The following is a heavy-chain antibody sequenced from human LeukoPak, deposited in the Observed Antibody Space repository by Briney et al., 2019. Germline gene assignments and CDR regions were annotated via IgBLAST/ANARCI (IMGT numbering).Heavy chain of an antibody. J-gene: IGHJ4*02. CDR1: GYTFTSYY. V-gene: IGHV1-46*01. Sequence: ASVKVSCKASGYTFTSYYMHWVRPAPGQGLEWMGIINPSGGSTSYAQKFQGRVTMTRDTSTSTVYMELSSLRSEDTAVYYCARDFAHTIFGVATWGYWGQGTLVTVSS. CDR2: INPSGGST. CDR3: ARDFAHTIFGVATWGY. D-gene: IGHD3-3*01.